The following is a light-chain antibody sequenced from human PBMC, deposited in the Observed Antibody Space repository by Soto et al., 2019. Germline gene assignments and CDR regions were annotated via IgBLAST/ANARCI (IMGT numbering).Light chain of an antibody. CDR2: DVT. CDR3: SSYKSTSTPYV. V-gene: IGLV2-14*03. CDR1: SSDVGGYNY. J-gene: IGLJ1*01. Sequence: QSALTQPPSASGSPGQSVTISCTGTSSDVGGYNYVSWYQQHPGKAPKLIIYDVTNRPAGISSRFSASKSGDTASLTISVLQADDEADYFCSSYKSTSTPYVFGTGTKVTV.